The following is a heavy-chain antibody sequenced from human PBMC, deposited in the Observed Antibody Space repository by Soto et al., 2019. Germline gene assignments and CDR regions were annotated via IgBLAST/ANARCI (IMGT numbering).Heavy chain of an antibody. J-gene: IGHJ4*02. CDR3: ARESEDLTSNFDY. CDR2: ISGSGGSA. CDR1: GFTFSSYA. Sequence: GGSLRLSCAASGFTFSSYAMSWVRQAPGKGLEWVSAISGSGGSAYYADSVKGRFTISRDNSKNTLYLQMNSLRAEDTAVYYCARESEDLTSNFDYWGQGTLVTVSS. V-gene: IGHV3-23*01.